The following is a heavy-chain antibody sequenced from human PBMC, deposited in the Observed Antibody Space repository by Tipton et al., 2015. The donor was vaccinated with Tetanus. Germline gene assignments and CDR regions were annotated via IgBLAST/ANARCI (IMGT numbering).Heavy chain of an antibody. CDR2: IYQSGKI. J-gene: IGHJ4*02. CDR1: GGSIDSGDYS. CDR3: ASDPALMGNFDY. Sequence: TLSLTCAVSGGSIDSGDYSWSWIRQPPGKGLEWIGNIYQSGKIYYKASLRSRLTISIDKSKNQFSLTLTSVNAADTAVYYCASDPALMGNFDYWGQGTLVTVSS. D-gene: IGHD2-2*01. V-gene: IGHV4-30-2*01.